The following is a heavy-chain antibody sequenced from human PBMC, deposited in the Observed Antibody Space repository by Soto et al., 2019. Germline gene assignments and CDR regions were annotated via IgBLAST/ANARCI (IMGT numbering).Heavy chain of an antibody. CDR3: AKDSASGWYYFDY. CDR2: ISGSGGST. Sequence: PGGSLRLSCAAAGFTFSSYAMSWVRQAPGKGLEWVSAISGSGGSTYYADSVKGRFTISRDNSKNTLYLQMNSLRAEDTAVYYCAKDSASGWYYFDYWGQGTLVTVSS. D-gene: IGHD6-19*01. CDR1: GFTFSSYA. J-gene: IGHJ4*02. V-gene: IGHV3-23*01.